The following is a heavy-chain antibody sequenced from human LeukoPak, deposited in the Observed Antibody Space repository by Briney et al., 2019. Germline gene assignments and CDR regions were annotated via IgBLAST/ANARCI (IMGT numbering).Heavy chain of an antibody. CDR2: ITNDGSST. J-gene: IGHJ4*02. Sequence: GRSLRLSCAASGFTFSSYGMHWVRQAPGKGLVWVSRITNDGSSTTYADSVKGRFTISRDNAKNSLYLQMNSLRAEDTAVYYCASSPRGLVPLDYWGQGTLVTVSS. CDR3: ASSPRGLVPLDY. CDR1: GFTFSSYG. V-gene: IGHV3-74*01. D-gene: IGHD3-16*01.